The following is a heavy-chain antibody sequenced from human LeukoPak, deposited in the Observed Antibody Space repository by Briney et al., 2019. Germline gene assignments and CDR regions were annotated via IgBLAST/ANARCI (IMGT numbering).Heavy chain of an antibody. Sequence: GGSLRLSCAASGFTFSRYWMHWVRQAPGKGLVWVSHISADGSTTTYADSVRGRFTISRDNAKNTLYLQMNSLRAEDTAIYYCADPFADAFDIWGQGAMVTVSS. CDR3: ADPFADAFDI. J-gene: IGHJ3*02. D-gene: IGHD3-3*01. CDR1: GFTFSRYW. CDR2: ISADGSTT. V-gene: IGHV3-74*01.